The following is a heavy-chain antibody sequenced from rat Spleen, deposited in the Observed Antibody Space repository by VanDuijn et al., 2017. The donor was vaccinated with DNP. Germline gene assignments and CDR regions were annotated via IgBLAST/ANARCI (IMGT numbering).Heavy chain of an antibody. CDR1: GFTFSSNW. CDR2: INKDSSTI. CDR3: ASSDYYGRFRPFAY. D-gene: IGHD1-2*01. Sequence: EVQLVESGGGLVQPGSPLKLSCAASGFTFSSNWLSWIRQAPGKGLEWIGQINKDSSTINYNPSLKEKITISRDKAQNTLYLQMSKLGSEDTATYYCASSDYYGRFRPFAYWGQGTLVTVSS. J-gene: IGHJ3*01. V-gene: IGHV4-2*01.